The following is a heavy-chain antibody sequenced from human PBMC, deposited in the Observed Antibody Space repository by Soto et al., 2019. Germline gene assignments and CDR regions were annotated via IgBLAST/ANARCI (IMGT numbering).Heavy chain of an antibody. CDR1: GASISSGNHY. CDR3: ARGWDATS. V-gene: IGHV4-61*01. CDR2: IYHSGIT. D-gene: IGHD6-19*01. J-gene: IGHJ4*02. Sequence: QVQMQESGPGLVKPSETLSLTCTVSGASISSGNHYLSWVRQPPGKGLDWIGYIYHSGITNYNPSRTSRVTISADKSRNQFSLKVNAVTDADTAVYYCARGWDATSWGQGTLVTVSS.